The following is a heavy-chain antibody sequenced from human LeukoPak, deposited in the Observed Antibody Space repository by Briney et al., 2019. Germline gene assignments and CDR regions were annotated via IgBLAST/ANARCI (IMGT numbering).Heavy chain of an antibody. V-gene: IGHV4-59*01. Sequence: SETLSLTCTVSGGSISSYYWSWIRQPPGKGLEWIGYIYYSGSTNYNPSLKSRVTISVDTSKNQFSPKLSSVTAADTAVYYCAGAARYRGYFDYWGQGTLVTVSS. CDR3: AGAARYRGYFDY. CDR1: GGSISSYY. J-gene: IGHJ4*02. CDR2: IYYSGST. D-gene: IGHD1-1*01.